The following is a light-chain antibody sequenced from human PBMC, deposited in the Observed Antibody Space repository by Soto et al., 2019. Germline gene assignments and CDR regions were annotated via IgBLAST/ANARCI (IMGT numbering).Light chain of an antibody. J-gene: IGKJ4*01. CDR1: QDISNY. CDR3: QQYDNLPLT. CDR2: DAS. Sequence: EIQMTQSPSSLSASVGDRVTITFQASQDISNYLNWYQQKPGKAPKLLIYDASNLETGVPSRFSGSGSGTDFTFAISSLQPEDIATYYCQQYDNLPLTFGGGTKVDIK. V-gene: IGKV1-33*01.